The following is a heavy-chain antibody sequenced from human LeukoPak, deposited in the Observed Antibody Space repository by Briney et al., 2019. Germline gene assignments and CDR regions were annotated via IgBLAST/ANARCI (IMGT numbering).Heavy chain of an antibody. V-gene: IGHV5-51*01. D-gene: IGHD5-18*01. Sequence: GESLKISCKGSGYSFTSYWIGWVRQMPGKGLEWMGIIYPGDSDTRYSPSFQGQVTISADKSISTAYLQWSGLKASDPAMYYCARPRAWIQLWHDAFDIWGQGTMVTVSS. CDR1: GYSFTSYW. CDR3: ARPRAWIQLWHDAFDI. CDR2: IYPGDSDT. J-gene: IGHJ3*02.